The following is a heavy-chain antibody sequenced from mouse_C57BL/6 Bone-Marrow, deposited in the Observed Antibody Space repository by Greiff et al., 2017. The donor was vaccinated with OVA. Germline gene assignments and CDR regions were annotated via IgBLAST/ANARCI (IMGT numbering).Heavy chain of an antibody. V-gene: IGHV1-82*01. CDR2: IYPGDGDT. Sequence: VKLMESGPELVKPGASVKISCKASGYAFSSSWMNWVKQRPGKGLEWIGRIYPGDGDTNYNGKFKGKAKLTADKSSSTAYMQLSSLTSEDSAVYVCARRQGGGWFAYWGQGTLVTVSA. CDR1: GYAFSSSW. J-gene: IGHJ3*01. CDR3: ARRQGGGWFAY. D-gene: IGHD6-1*01.